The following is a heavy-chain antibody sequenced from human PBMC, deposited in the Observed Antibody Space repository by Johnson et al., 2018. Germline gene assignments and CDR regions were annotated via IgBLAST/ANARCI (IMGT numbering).Heavy chain of an antibody. V-gene: IGHV3-74*01. Sequence: VQLQESGGGLVQPGGSLRLSCAASGFIFSNYWMHWVRQAPGKGLVWVSRINSDGSSTTNADSVKGRFTISRDNAKSTLNLQMNSLRAEDTAVYYCVRGFRGGKYDYMDVWGKGTTVTVSS. D-gene: IGHD3-16*01. CDR1: GFIFSNYW. J-gene: IGHJ6*03. CDR3: VRGFRGGKYDYMDV. CDR2: INSDGSST.